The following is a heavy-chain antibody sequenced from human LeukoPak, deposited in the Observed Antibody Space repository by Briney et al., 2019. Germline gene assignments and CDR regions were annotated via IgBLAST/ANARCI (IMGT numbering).Heavy chain of an antibody. Sequence: GGSLRLSCAASGFTFNDFYMSWIRQAPGKGLEWLSYINIGGTNTHYADSVKGRFTISRDNAKKSLYLEMNNLRAEDTAVYYCATDGAGFDTWGQGVPVTVSS. V-gene: IGHV3-11*01. CDR2: INIGGTNT. J-gene: IGHJ5*02. CDR3: ATDGAGFDT. CDR1: GFTFNDFY.